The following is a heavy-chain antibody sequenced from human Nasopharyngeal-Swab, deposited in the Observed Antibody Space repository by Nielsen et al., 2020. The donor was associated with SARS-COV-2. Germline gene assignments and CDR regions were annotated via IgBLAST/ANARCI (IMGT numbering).Heavy chain of an antibody. J-gene: IGHJ4*02. CDR1: GFTFSSYA. CDR2: IKSKTDGGTT. V-gene: IGHV3-15*01. Sequence: GESLKISCAASGFTFSSYAMSWVRQAPGKGLEWVGRIKSKTDGGTTDYAAPVKGRFTISRDDSKNTLYLQMNSLKTEDTAVYYCTIDVLLWFGELLPRRREEFDYWGQGTLVTVSS. CDR3: TIDVLLWFGELLPRRREEFDY. D-gene: IGHD3-10*01.